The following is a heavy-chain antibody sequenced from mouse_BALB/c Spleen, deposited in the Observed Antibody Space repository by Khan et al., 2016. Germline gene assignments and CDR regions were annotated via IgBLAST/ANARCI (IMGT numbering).Heavy chain of an antibody. CDR3: TRRITTVVAHFDY. CDR1: GFTFSDAW. D-gene: IGHD1-1*01. V-gene: IGHV6-6*01. CDR2: IRSKANNHAT. J-gene: IGHJ2*01. Sequence: VQLEEPGGGLVQPGGSMKLSCAASGFTFSDAWMDWVRQSPEKGLEWVAEIRSKANNHATYYAESVKGRFTISRDDSKSSVYLQMNSLRAEDTGMYYWTRRITTVVAHFDYWGQGTTLTVSS.